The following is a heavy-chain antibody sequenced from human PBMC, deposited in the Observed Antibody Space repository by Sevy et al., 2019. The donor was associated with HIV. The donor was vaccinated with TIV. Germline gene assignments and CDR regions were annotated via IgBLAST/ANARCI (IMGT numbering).Heavy chain of an antibody. CDR1: GFTFSSYW. J-gene: IGHJ4*02. V-gene: IGHV3-7*01. CDR2: IKQGGSAR. D-gene: IGHD6-13*01. Sequence: GGSLRLSCAASGFTFSSYWMSWVRQAPGRGLEWVANIKQGGSARNYVDAVMGRFSISRDNAKKSLYLQMNGLRAEDSAVYYYARDTAAGFDYWGQGTLVTVSS. CDR3: ARDTAAGFDY.